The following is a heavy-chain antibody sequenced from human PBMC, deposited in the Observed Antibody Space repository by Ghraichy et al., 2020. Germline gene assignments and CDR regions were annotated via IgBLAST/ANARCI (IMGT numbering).Heavy chain of an antibody. V-gene: IGHV3-23*01. CDR3: AKNRGAGIHYYYYSADWCKATAADFYDAAPEGLVAVPPASGSTRTLDSKVARGCLVKDS. Sequence: GGSLRLSCAVSGLPFRSFAISWVRQAPGKGLEWVSTISGSGNSIFYADSVKGRFTISRDNSKDTLYLQMNALRTDDTGVYFCAKNRGAGIHYYYYSADWCKATAADFYDAAPEGLVAVPPASGSTRTLDSKVARGCLVKDS. CDR1: GLPFRSFA. J-gene: IGHJ5*01. D-gene: IGHD3-16*01. CDR2: ISGSGNSI.